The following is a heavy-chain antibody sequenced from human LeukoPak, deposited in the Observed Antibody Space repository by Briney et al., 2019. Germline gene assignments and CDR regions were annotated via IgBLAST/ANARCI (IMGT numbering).Heavy chain of an antibody. Sequence: SETLSLTCTVSGGSISPYYWSWIRQPPGKGLEWIGYIYYSGTTNYSPSLQSRITMSVDTPNNQFSLKLYSVTAADTARYFCARLRPLFAPTDRYFYHSMDVWGRGATVTVSS. CDR1: GGSISPYY. CDR2: IYYSGTT. J-gene: IGHJ6*02. V-gene: IGHV4-59*08. CDR3: ARLRPLFAPTDRYFYHSMDV.